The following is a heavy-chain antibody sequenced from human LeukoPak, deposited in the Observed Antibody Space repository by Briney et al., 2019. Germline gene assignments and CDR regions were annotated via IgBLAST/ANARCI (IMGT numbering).Heavy chain of an antibody. CDR3: ARDLRLKELAYCGGDCLDY. J-gene: IGHJ4*02. CDR2: ISSNGGST. D-gene: IGHD2-21*02. V-gene: IGHV3-64*01. CDR1: GFTFSSYA. Sequence: GGSLRLSCSASGFTFSSYAMHWVRQAPGKGLEYVSAISSNGGSTYYANSVKGRFTISRDNSKNTLYLQMGSLRAEDMAVYYCARDLRLKELAYCGGDCLDYWGQGTLVTVSS.